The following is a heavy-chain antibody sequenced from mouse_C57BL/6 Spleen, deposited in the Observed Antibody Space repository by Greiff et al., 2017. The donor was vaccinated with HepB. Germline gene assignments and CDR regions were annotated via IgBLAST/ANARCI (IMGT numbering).Heavy chain of an antibody. V-gene: IGHV5-17*01. CDR1: GFTFSDYG. CDR3: ATTVVATRDYYAMDY. J-gene: IGHJ4*01. CDR2: ISSGSSTI. D-gene: IGHD1-1*01. Sequence: DVKLVESGGGLVKPGGSLKLSCAASGFTFSDYGMHWVRQAPEKGLEWVAYISSGSSTIYYADTVKGRFTISRDNAKNTLFLQMTSLRSEDTAMYYCATTVVATRDYYAMDYWGQGTSVTVSS.